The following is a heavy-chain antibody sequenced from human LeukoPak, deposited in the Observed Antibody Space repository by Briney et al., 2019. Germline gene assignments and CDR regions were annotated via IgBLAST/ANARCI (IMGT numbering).Heavy chain of an antibody. CDR2: ISYDGSNK. CDR3: AKDPRAEGTPLGWFDP. CDR1: GFTFSDYV. Sequence: GGSLRLSCAASGFTFSDYVMNWVRQAPGKGLEWVAAISYDGSNKFYPDSVQGRFSISRDNSKNTLYLQMNSLRAEDTAVYYCAKDPRAEGTPLGWFDPWGQGTLVTVSS. V-gene: IGHV3-30*18. J-gene: IGHJ5*02. D-gene: IGHD6-13*01.